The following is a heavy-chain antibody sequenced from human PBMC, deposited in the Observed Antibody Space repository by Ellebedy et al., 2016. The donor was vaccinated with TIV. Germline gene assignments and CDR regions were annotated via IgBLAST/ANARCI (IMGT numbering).Heavy chain of an antibody. CDR1: GASITTYY. J-gene: IGHJ4*02. D-gene: IGHD6-6*01. Sequence: MPSETLSLTCTVSGASITTYYWSWIRQPPGKGMEWIGYVYSSGSTNYNPSLKSRVTISLDTSKNQFSLKLDSVTAADTAVYYCAREEYSSSSRPFDYWGQGTLVTVSS. CDR2: VYSSGST. CDR3: AREEYSSSSRPFDY. V-gene: IGHV4-59*01.